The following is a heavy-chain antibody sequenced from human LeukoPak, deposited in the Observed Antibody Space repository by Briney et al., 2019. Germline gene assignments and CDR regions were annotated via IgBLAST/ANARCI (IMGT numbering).Heavy chain of an antibody. Sequence: ASVKVSCKASGYTFTSYGISWVRQAPGQGLAWMGWISAYNGNTNYAQKLQGRVTMTTDTSTSTAYMELRSLRSDDTAVYYCAREQWLVLSGLTHYYYGMDVWGQGTTVTVSS. CDR1: GYTFTSYG. CDR3: AREQWLVLSGLTHYYYGMDV. V-gene: IGHV1-18*01. J-gene: IGHJ6*02. D-gene: IGHD6-19*01. CDR2: ISAYNGNT.